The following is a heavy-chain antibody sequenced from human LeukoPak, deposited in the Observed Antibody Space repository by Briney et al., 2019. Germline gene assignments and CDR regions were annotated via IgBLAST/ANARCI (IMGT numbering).Heavy chain of an antibody. CDR2: ISCSGGST. Sequence: GGSLRLSCAASGFTFSRYAMSWVRQAPGKGLEWVSAISCSGGSTYYADSVKGRFTISRDNSKNTLYLQMNSLRAEDTAVYYCANLGGFTDSSGYYPPNYFDYWGQGTLVTVSS. V-gene: IGHV3-23*01. J-gene: IGHJ4*02. CDR3: ANLGGFTDSSGYYPPNYFDY. CDR1: GFTFSRYA. D-gene: IGHD3-22*01.